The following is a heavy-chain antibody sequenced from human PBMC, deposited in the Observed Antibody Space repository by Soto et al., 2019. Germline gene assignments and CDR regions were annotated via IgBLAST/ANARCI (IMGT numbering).Heavy chain of an antibody. J-gene: IGHJ4*02. D-gene: IGHD3-9*01. CDR3: ERPPGYISDWYYFDL. CDR1: GYTFIDYY. CDR2: ISPRSGGT. V-gene: IGHV1-2*02. Sequence: ASVKVSCKASGYTFIDYYMHWVRQAPGQGFEWMGRISPRSGGTNYAQKFQGRVTMTWDTSLNTAYMELSSLISEDTAVYYCERPPGYISDWYYFDLWGQGTLVTVSS.